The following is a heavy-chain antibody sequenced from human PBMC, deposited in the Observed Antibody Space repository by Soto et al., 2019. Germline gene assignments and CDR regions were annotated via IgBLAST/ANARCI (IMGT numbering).Heavy chain of an antibody. CDR1: GYTFTSYA. CDR3: ARVDYDIVSGDNWFDP. Sequence: ASVKVSCKASGYTFTSYAMHWVRQAPGQRLEWMGWINAGNGNTKYSQKFQGRVTITRGTSASTAYMELSSLRSEDTAVYYCARVDYDIVSGDNWFDPWGQGTLVTVSS. CDR2: INAGNGNT. J-gene: IGHJ5*02. V-gene: IGHV1-3*01. D-gene: IGHD3-9*01.